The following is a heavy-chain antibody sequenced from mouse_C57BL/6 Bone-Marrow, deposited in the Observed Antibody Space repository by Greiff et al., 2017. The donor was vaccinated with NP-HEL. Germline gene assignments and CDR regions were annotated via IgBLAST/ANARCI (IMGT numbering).Heavy chain of an antibody. CDR2: IDPSDSYT. CDR3: ARRGGYDCWYFDV. CDR1: GYTFTSYW. V-gene: IGHV1-69*01. D-gene: IGHD2-2*01. J-gene: IGHJ1*03. Sequence: QVQLKQPGAELVMPGASVKLSCKASGYTFTSYWMHWVKQRPGQGLEWIGEIDPSDSYTNYNQKFKGKSTLTVDKSSSTAYMQLSSLTSEDSAVYYCARRGGYDCWYFDVWGTGTTVTVSS.